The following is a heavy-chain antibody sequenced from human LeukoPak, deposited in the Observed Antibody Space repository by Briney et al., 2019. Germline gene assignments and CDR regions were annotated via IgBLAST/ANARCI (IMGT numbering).Heavy chain of an antibody. V-gene: IGHV3-21*01. J-gene: IGHJ4*02. D-gene: IGHD3-22*01. CDR1: GFTFSTYS. Sequence: GGSLRLSCAASGFTFSTYSMNWVRQAPGKGLEWVSSISSSSGYIYYADSVKGRFTISRDNAKNSLYLQMNSLRAEDTAVYYCARDRAQYYYDSSGGLDYWGQGTLVTVSS. CDR3: ARDRAQYYYDSSGGLDY. CDR2: ISSSSGYI.